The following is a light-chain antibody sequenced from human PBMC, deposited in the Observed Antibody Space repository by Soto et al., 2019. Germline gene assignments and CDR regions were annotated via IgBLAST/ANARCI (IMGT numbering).Light chain of an antibody. V-gene: IGKV3-20*01. CDR2: GAS. CDR3: QQYGSSPT. CDR1: QSVSSSY. Sequence: EIVLTQSPGTLSLSPGERATLSCRASQSVSSSYLAWYQQKPGQAPRLLIYGASSTATGIPDMFSGSWSGTDFTLTISRLEPEDFTVYYCQQYGSSPTFGQGTKVEIK. J-gene: IGKJ1*01.